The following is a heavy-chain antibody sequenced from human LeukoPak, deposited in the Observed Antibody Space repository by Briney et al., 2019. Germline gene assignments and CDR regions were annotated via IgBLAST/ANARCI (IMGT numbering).Heavy chain of an antibody. Sequence: GGSLRLSCAASGFTFSSYAMSWVRQAPGKGLEWVSYISSSGSTIYYADSVKGRFTISRDNAKNSLYLQMNSPRAEDTAVYYCARDNYDFWSGYTNWFDPWGQGTLVTVSS. V-gene: IGHV3-48*03. D-gene: IGHD3-3*01. CDR1: GFTFSSYA. CDR2: ISSSGSTI. J-gene: IGHJ5*02. CDR3: ARDNYDFWSGYTNWFDP.